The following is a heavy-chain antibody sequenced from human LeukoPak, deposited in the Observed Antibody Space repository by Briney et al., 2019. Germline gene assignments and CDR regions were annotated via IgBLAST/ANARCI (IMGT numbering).Heavy chain of an antibody. CDR1: GFTFSSYG. D-gene: IGHD2-8*02. J-gene: IGHJ4*02. CDR3: EGSKRRGVGDSPEPNY. CDR2: IWYDGSNK. Sequence: GGSLRLSCAASGFTFSSYGMHWVRQAPGKGLEWVAVIWYDGSNKYYADSVKGRFTISRDNSKNTLYLQMNSLRAEDTAAYYCEGSKRRGVGDSPEPNYWGQGTLVTVSS. V-gene: IGHV3-33*01.